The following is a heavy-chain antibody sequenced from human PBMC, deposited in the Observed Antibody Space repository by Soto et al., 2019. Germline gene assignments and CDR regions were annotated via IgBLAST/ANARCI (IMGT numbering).Heavy chain of an antibody. CDR2: VRYDGRAE. Sequence: QVQLVESGGGVVQPGTSLRLSCAASGFTFSTYGMHWVRQAPGKGLEYVAGVRYDGRAEYYVDSVRGRFTISRDNYNNLLSLQMSSLRDDDTVVYYWARGFFAAVYAAHFDHGGQGTPVPVSS. CDR3: ARGFFAAVYAAHFDH. CDR1: GFTFSTYG. V-gene: IGHV3-33*01. D-gene: IGHD2-15*01. J-gene: IGHJ5*02.